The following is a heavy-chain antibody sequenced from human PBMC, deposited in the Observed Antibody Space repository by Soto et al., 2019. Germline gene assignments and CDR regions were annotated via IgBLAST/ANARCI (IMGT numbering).Heavy chain of an antibody. V-gene: IGHV1-69*01. CDR1: GGTFSKYA. J-gene: IGHJ6*02. Sequence: QVQLVQSGAELKKPGSSVKVSCKASGGTFSKYAISWVRQAPGQGLEWLGGIIPMFGTPNYAQKFQGSVTISADEPTTTPHLEQSSRRSADAAVYFCARPLRDGNYYHGLADWGQGTTVTVSS. CDR2: IIPMFGTP. D-gene: IGHD1-1*01. CDR3: ARPLRDGNYYHGLAD.